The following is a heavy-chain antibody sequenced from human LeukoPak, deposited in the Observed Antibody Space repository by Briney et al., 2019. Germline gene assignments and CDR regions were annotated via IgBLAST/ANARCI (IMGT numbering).Heavy chain of an antibody. Sequence: PGGSLRLSCAASGFTFSSYAMHWVRQAPGKGLEWVAVISYDGSNKYYADSVKGRFTISRDNSKNTLYLQMNSLRAEDTAVYYCARAHYYDSSGYSNFDYWGQGTLVTVSS. J-gene: IGHJ4*02. D-gene: IGHD3-22*01. CDR1: GFTFSSYA. CDR3: ARAHYYDSSGYSNFDY. V-gene: IGHV3-30-3*01. CDR2: ISYDGSNK.